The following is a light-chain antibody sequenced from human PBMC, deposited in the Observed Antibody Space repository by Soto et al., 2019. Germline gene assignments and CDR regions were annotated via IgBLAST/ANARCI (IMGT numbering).Light chain of an antibody. V-gene: IGLV1-44*01. CDR3: STWDDSLSGVV. J-gene: IGLJ2*01. CDR2: SNN. CDR1: TSNIGNNR. Sequence: QAVVTQPPSASGTPGQSVTISCSGGTSNIGNNRVNWYQQLPGTAPKLLIYSNNERPSGVPDRFSGSKSGTSASLAISGLQSDDETDYYCSTWDDSLSGVVFGGGTKLTVL.